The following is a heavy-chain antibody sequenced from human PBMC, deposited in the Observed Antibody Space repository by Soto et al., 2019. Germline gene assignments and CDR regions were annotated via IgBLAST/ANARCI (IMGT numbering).Heavy chain of an antibody. CDR3: ARRGTPDSFDY. CDR2: IFSGGAT. CDR1: GGSISSSTYS. V-gene: IGHV4-39*02. J-gene: IGHJ4*02. Sequence: QLQLQESGPGLVKPSETLSLTCTVSGGSISSSTYSWAWIRQPPGKGLEWIGSIFSGGATYFNPSLGSRLTISVDTSKNHFSLSLSSVTAAETAVYYCARRGTPDSFDYWGQGTLVTVSS. D-gene: IGHD3-10*01.